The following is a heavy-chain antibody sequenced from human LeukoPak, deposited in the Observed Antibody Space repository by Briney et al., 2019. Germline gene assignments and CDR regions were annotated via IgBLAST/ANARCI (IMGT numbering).Heavy chain of an antibody. V-gene: IGHV3-64*01. Sequence: GSLRLSCAASGFTFSSYAMHCVRQAPGQGLEYVSAITSNGNSPYYANSVRGRFTISRDNSKNTLYLQMGSLRVEDMAVYYCAREYCSGGDCQYYFDYWGQGTLVTVSS. J-gene: IGHJ4*02. CDR2: ITSNGNSP. CDR1: GFTFSSYA. D-gene: IGHD2-15*01. CDR3: AREYCSGGDCQYYFDY.